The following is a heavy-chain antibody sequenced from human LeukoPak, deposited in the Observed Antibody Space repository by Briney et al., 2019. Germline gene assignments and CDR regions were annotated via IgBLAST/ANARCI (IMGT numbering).Heavy chain of an antibody. D-gene: IGHD1-20*01. J-gene: IGHJ4*02. V-gene: IGHV4-59*01. CDR3: ARGGITGAVFDY. CDR2: TSYSGST. Sequence: SETLSLTCTVSGGSISNYYWSWIRQPPGKGLEWIGYTSYSGSTNYNPSLKSRVTISVDTSKNHLSLKLSSVAAADTAVYYCARGGITGAVFDYWGQGTLVTVSS. CDR1: GGSISNYY.